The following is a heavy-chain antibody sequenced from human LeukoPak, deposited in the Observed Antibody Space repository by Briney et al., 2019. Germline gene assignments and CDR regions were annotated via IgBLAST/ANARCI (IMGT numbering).Heavy chain of an antibody. CDR1: GYTFTGYY. CDR2: IDPNSGGT. CDR3: AREFGGDSYGAYFDY. D-gene: IGHD5-18*01. Sequence: ASVKVSCKASGYTFTGYYMHWVRQAPGQGLEWMGWIDPNSGGTNYGQKFQGRVTMTRDTSITTAYMELSRLRSDDTAVYYCAREFGGDSYGAYFDYWGQGTLVTVSS. V-gene: IGHV1-2*02. J-gene: IGHJ4*02.